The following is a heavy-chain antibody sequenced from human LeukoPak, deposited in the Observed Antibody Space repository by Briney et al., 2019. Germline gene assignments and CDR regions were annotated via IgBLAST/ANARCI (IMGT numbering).Heavy chain of an antibody. Sequence: GGSLRLSCAASGFTFSSYWMHWVRQAPGKGLVWVSRINSDGSTTRYADSVKGRFTISRDNAKNTVYLQMNSLRAEDTAVYYCARGGYAHYYGMDVWGQGTTVTVSS. D-gene: IGHD5-18*01. J-gene: IGHJ6*02. CDR2: INSDGSTT. CDR1: GFTFSSYW. V-gene: IGHV3-74*01. CDR3: ARGGYAHYYGMDV.